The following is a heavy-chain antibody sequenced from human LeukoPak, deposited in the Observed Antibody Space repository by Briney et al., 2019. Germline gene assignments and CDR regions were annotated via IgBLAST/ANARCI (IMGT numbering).Heavy chain of an antibody. CDR2: FDPEDGET. J-gene: IGHJ3*02. Sequence: ASVKVSCKVSGYTLTELSMHWVRQAPGKGLEWMGGFDPEDGETIYAQKFQGRVTMTEDTSTDTAYMELSSLRSEDTAVYYCATCSSTSCYSGGAFDIWGQGTMVTVSS. D-gene: IGHD2-2*01. V-gene: IGHV1-24*01. CDR1: GYTLTELS. CDR3: ATCSSTSCYSGGAFDI.